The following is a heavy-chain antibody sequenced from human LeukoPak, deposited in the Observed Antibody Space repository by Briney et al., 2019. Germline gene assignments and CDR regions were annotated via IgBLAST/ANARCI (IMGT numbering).Heavy chain of an antibody. CDR2: VLFDGNSK. J-gene: IGHJ2*01. CDR1: GFMFPSYG. CDR3: AKEGPYDVGVEGVGWYFDI. V-gene: IGHV3-30*02. D-gene: IGHD2-15*01. Sequence: PGGSLRLSCAASGFMFPSYGMHWVRQAPGKGLEWVAFVLFDGNSKYYAHSVEGRFTISRDNPKNTLRLQMNSLRPEDTAVYFCAKEGPYDVGVEGVGWYFDIWGRGSLVTVSS.